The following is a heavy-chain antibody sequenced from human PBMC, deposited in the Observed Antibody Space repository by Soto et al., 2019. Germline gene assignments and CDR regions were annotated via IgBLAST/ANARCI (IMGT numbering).Heavy chain of an antibody. CDR2: ISSSSSYI. V-gene: IGHV3-21*01. D-gene: IGHD3-10*01. CDR1: GFTFSSYS. CDR3: ARAPRGAGGGVYGMDV. J-gene: IGHJ6*02. Sequence: EVQLVESGGGLVKPGGSLRLSCAASGFTFSSYSMNWVRQAPGKGLEWVSSISSSSSYIYYADSVKGRCTISRDNAKNSLYLKMNSMRAEDTAVYYCARAPRGAGGGVYGMDVWGQGTTVTVSS.